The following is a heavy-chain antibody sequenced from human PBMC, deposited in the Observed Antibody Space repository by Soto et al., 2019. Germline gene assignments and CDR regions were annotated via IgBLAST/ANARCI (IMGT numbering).Heavy chain of an antibody. CDR3: ARDGGYGTPFDY. CDR1: GFAFSSYW. D-gene: IGHD5-12*01. CDR2: ITGDGTNT. Sequence: EVQFVQSGGGLVQPGGSLRLSCAASGFAFSSYWLHWVRQAPGKGLMIVSRITGDGTNTAYATSVKGRFTISRDNAKKLVYLPMDSLEAEDTAVYYCARDGGYGTPFDYWGQGALVTVSS. V-gene: IGHV3-74*01. J-gene: IGHJ4*02.